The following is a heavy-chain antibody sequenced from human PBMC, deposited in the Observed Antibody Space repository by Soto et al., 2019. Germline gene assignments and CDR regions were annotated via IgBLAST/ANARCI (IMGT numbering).Heavy chain of an antibody. J-gene: IGHJ4*02. Sequence: EVQRVESGGGLVQPGGSLRLSCAASGFTFSTYWMHWVRQAPGQGLVWVSHIGPDGTSTGYVDSVKGRFIISRDNAKNTLYLQMSSLRAEDTAVYYCARGIDYSFDYWGQGILATVSS. CDR2: IGPDGTST. D-gene: IGHD3-9*01. CDR1: GFTFSTYW. CDR3: ARGIDYSFDY. V-gene: IGHV3-74*01.